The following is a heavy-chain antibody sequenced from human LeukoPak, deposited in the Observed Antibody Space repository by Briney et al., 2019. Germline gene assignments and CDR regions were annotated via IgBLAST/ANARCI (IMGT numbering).Heavy chain of an antibody. CDR2: IYYSGYT. V-gene: IGHV4-59*06. CDR1: GGSIRSYF. Sequence: SETLSLTCTVSGGSIRSYFWTWIRQPAGKGLEWIGYIYYSGYTYYNPSLKSRVTISVDTSKNQFSLELSSVTAADTAVYYCARGADIVTGYYLDYWGQGTLVTVSS. CDR3: ARGADIVTGYYLDY. J-gene: IGHJ4*02. D-gene: IGHD3-9*01.